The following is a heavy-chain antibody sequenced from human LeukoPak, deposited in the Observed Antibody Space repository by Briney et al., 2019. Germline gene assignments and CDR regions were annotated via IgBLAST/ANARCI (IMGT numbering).Heavy chain of an antibody. CDR1: GGTFSSYA. J-gene: IGHJ5*02. V-gene: IGHV1-69*13. CDR3: ARDLGTSGDGNWFDP. Sequence: ASVKVSCKXSGGTFSSYAISWVQQAPGQGLEWMGGIIPIFGTANYAQKFQGRVTITADESTSTAYMELSSLRSEDTAVYYCARDLGTSGDGNWFDPWGQGTLVTVSS. D-gene: IGHD2-2*01. CDR2: IIPIFGTA.